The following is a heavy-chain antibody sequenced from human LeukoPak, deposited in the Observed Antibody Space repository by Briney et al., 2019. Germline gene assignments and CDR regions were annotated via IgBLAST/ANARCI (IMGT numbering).Heavy chain of an antibody. CDR2: INPNSGGT. CDR3: ARVRITMVRGVIISNGFDI. Sequence: ASVKVSCKASGYTFTCYYMHWVRQAPGQGLEWMGWINPNSGGTNYAQKFQGRVTMTRDTSISTAYMELSRLRSDDTAVYYCARVRITMVRGVIISNGFDIWGQGTMVTVSS. J-gene: IGHJ3*02. D-gene: IGHD3-10*01. V-gene: IGHV1-2*02. CDR1: GYTFTCYY.